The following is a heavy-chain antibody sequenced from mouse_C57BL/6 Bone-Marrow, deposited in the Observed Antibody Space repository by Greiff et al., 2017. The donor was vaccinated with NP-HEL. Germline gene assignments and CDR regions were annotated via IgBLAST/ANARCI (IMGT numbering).Heavy chain of an antibody. V-gene: IGHV1-50*01. CDR2: IDPSDSYT. D-gene: IGHD1-1*01. Sequence: QVQLQQPGAELVKPGASVKLSCKASGYTFTSYWMQWVKQRPGQGLEWIGEIDPSDSYTNYNQKFKGKATLTVDTSSSTAYMQLSSLTSEDSAVYYCARCPFYYYKGYFDVWGTGTTVTVSS. CDR1: GYTFTSYW. CDR3: ARCPFYYYKGYFDV. J-gene: IGHJ1*03.